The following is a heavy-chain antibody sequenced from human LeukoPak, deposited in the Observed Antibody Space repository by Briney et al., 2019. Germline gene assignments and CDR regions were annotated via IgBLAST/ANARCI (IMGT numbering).Heavy chain of an antibody. D-gene: IGHD1-7*01. CDR1: GFTFSSYE. V-gene: IGHV3-48*03. J-gene: IGHJ6*02. Sequence: PGGSLRLSCAVSGFTFSSYEMNWVRQAPGKGLEWVSYISSSGSTIYYADSVKGRFTISRDNAKNSLYLQMNSLRAEDTAVYYCARDSLELHNYYYGMDVWGQGTTVTVSS. CDR2: ISSSGSTI. CDR3: ARDSLELHNYYYGMDV.